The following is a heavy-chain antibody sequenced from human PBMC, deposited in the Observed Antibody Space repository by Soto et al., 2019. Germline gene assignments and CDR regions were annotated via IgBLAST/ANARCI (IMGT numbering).Heavy chain of an antibody. CDR3: ARRGNSSSWYLDAFDI. J-gene: IGHJ3*02. D-gene: IGHD6-13*01. V-gene: IGHV4-39*01. CDR2: IYYSGST. Sequence: SETLSLTCTVSGGSISSSSYYWGWIRQPPGKGLEWIGSIYYSGSTYYNPSLKSRVTISVDTSKNQFSLKLSSVTAADTAVYYCARRGNSSSWYLDAFDIWGQGTMVTVSS. CDR1: GGSISSSSYY.